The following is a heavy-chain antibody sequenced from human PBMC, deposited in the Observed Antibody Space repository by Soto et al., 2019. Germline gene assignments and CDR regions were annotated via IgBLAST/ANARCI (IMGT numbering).Heavy chain of an antibody. J-gene: IGHJ4*02. D-gene: IGHD5-18*01. Sequence: EVQLVESGGGLVKPGGSLRLSCAASGFTFSSYSMNWVRQAPGKGLEWVSSISSSSSYIYYADSVKGRFTISRDNAKNSLYLQMNSLRAEDTAVYYCARSSDTAMVHCDYWGQGTLVTVSS. CDR2: ISSSSSYI. CDR3: ARSSDTAMVHCDY. V-gene: IGHV3-21*01. CDR1: GFTFSSYS.